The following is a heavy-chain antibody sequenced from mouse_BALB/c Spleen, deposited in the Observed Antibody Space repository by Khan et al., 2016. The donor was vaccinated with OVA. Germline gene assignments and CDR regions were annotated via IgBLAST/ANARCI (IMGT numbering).Heavy chain of an antibody. CDR3: AREAYRYDEYYFDY. CDR2: ISSGGST. Sequence: EVQLQESGGDLVKPGGSLKLSCVASGFTFSSYVMSWVRQTPEKRLEWVASISSGGSTYYPDSVKGRFTISRDNARNILYLQMSSLRSEDTAMYYCAREAYRYDEYYFDYWGQGTTLTVSS. D-gene: IGHD2-14*01. V-gene: IGHV5-6-5*01. CDR1: GFTFSSYV. J-gene: IGHJ2*01.